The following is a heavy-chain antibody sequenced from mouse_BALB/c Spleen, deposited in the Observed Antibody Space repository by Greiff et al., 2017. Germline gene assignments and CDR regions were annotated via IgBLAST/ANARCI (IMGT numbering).Heavy chain of an antibody. D-gene: IGHD2-1*01. CDR3: ARWDGNYGYFDV. Sequence: VQLQQSGAELVRPGTSVKVSCKASGYAFTNYLIEWVKQRPGQGLEWIGVINPGSGGTNYNEKFKGKATLTADKSSSTAYMQLSSLTSDDSAVYFCARWDGNYGYFDVWGAGTTVTVSA. J-gene: IGHJ1*01. CDR2: INPGSGGT. CDR1: GYAFTNYL. V-gene: IGHV1-54*01.